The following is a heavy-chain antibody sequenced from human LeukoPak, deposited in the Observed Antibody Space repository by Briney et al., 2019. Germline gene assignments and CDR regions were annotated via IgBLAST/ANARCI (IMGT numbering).Heavy chain of an antibody. V-gene: IGHV4-39*07. CDR1: GGSISSSSYY. D-gene: IGHD6-6*01. J-gene: IGHJ6*02. CDR2: IYYSGGT. Sequence: SETLSLTCTVSGGSISSSSYYWGWIRQPPGKGLEWIGSIYYSGGTYYNPSLKSRVTISVDTSKNQFSLKLNSMSAADTAVYYCVREGIAALSYYGMDVWGQGTTVTVSS. CDR3: VREGIAALSYYGMDV.